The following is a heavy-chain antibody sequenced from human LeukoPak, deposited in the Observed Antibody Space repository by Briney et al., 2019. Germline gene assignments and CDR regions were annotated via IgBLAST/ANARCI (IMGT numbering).Heavy chain of an antibody. J-gene: IGHJ5*02. CDR1: GGSFSAYY. D-gene: IGHD3-9*01. CDR2: IIHSGGT. V-gene: IGHV4-34*01. Sequence: SETLSLTCAVYGGSFSAYYWNWIRQPPGKGLEWIGEIIHSGGTNYNPSLKSRVTISVDTSKNQFSLKLSSVTAADTVVYYCARGRHDILTGSFSLRWFDPWGREPWSPSPQ. CDR3: ARGRHDILTGSFSLRWFDP.